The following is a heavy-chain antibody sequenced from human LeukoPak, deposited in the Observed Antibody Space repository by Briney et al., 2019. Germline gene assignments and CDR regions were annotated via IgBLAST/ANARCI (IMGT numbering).Heavy chain of an antibody. CDR2: ISPSGNTL. Sequence: GLEWVSSISPSGNTLYYADSVKGWFTISRDNSKNTLYLQMDSLRAEDTAVYYCARDRILEFWGQGTLVTVSS. V-gene: IGHV3-23*01. J-gene: IGHJ4*02. CDR3: ARDRILEF.